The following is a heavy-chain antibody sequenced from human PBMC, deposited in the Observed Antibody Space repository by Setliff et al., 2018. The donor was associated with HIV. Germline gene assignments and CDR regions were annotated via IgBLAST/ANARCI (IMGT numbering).Heavy chain of an antibody. J-gene: IGHJ4*02. CDR1: GGSLTNYY. CDR3: GRGPRIVGASWAVIDY. V-gene: IGHV4-34*01. Sequence: SETLSLTCAVYGGSLTNYYWSWFRQSPGKGLEWIGEVTDDGSVNYNPSLKSRVTISLVTSKAQFSLKLDSVTAADTAVYYCGRGPRIVGASWAVIDYWGQGKPVTVSS. CDR2: VTDDGSV. D-gene: IGHD1-26*01.